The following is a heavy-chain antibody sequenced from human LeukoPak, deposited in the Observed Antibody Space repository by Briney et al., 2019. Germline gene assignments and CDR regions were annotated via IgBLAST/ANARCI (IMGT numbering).Heavy chain of an antibody. D-gene: IGHD6-13*01. CDR2: LFYSGST. CDR3: ARGRAIAAAGRYYYYYYMDV. V-gene: IGHV4-30-4*07. CDR1: GDSISSSGYS. J-gene: IGHJ6*03. Sequence: SQTLSLTCAVSGDSISSSGYSWSWIRQPPGEGLEWIGNLFYSGSTNYNPSLKSRVTISVDTSKNQFSLKLSSVTAADTAVYYCARGRAIAAAGRYYYYYYMDVWGKGTTVTVSS.